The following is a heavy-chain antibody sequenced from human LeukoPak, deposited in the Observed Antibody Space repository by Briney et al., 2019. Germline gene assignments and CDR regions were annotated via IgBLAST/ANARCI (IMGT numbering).Heavy chain of an antibody. Sequence: GASVKVSCKASGYTFSDYYMHWVRQAPGQGLEWMAWINPNSGGTNYAQKFQGRVTMTRDSSISTAYMELNRLTYDDTAVYFCARRPGGDPAMFRGGPYGMDVWGQGTTVAVSS. CDR2: INPNSGGT. CDR1: GYTFSDYY. D-gene: IGHD3-10*01. V-gene: IGHV1-2*02. J-gene: IGHJ6*02. CDR3: ARRPGGDPAMFRGGPYGMDV.